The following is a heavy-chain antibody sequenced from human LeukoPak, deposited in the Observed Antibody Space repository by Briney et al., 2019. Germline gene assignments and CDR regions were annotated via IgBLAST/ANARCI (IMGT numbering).Heavy chain of an antibody. V-gene: IGHV4-59*01. D-gene: IGHD2-15*01. CDR2: IYYSGST. J-gene: IGHJ4*02. CDR3: ARGIRGFHFDY. CDR1: GGSISSYY. Sequence: SETLSLTCTVSGGSISSYYWSWIRQPPGKGLEWIGYIYYSGSTNYNPALKSRVTISVDTSKNQFSLKLSSVTAADTAVYYCARGIRGFHFDYWGQGTPVTVSS.